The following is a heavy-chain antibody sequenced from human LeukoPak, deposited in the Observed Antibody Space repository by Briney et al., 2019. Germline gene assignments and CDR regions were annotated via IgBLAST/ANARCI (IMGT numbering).Heavy chain of an antibody. D-gene: IGHD5-12*01. J-gene: IGHJ4*02. CDR2: ISGTGDSI. V-gene: IGHV3-23*01. CDR1: GYTFSNAW. Sequence: PGGSLRLSCAASGYTFSNAWMSWVRQAPGKGLEWVSAISGTGDSIYYADSVKGRFTISRDNSKNTLYLQMNSLTAEDTAVYYCVKDPREGYSGSWYFDYWGQGTLVTVSS. CDR3: VKDPREGYSGSWYFDY.